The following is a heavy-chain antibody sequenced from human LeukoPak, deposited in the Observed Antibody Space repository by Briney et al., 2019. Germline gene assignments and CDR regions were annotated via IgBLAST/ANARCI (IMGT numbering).Heavy chain of an antibody. CDR2: ISGSGGST. V-gene: IGHV3-23*01. CDR3: ARDLEQPRLRYMDV. D-gene: IGHD1/OR15-1a*01. CDR1: GFTFSSYG. Sequence: GGSLRLSCAASGFTFSSYGMSWVRQAPGKGLEWVSAISGSGGSTYYADSVKGRFTISRDNSKNTLYLQMNSLRAEDTAVYYCARDLEQPRLRYMDVWGKGTTVTVSS. J-gene: IGHJ6*03.